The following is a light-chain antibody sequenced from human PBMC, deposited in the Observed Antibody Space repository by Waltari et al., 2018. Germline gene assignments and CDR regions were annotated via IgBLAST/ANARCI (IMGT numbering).Light chain of an antibody. CDR1: GSDIGSYNR. CDR2: EVN. Sequence: QSALTQPPSVSGSPGQSVTISCSGPGSDIGSYNRVSWYQQSPGTAPRLMIYEVNSRPSGVPDRFSGSKSGNTASLTISGLQAEDEADYYCCSYVGLGIYVFGSGTKVTVL. V-gene: IGLV2-18*02. J-gene: IGLJ1*01. CDR3: CSYVGLGIYV.